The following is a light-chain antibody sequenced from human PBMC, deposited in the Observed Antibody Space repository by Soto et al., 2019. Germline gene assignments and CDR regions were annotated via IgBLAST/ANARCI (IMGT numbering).Light chain of an antibody. Sequence: QSALTQPASMSGSPGQSNTISCTGTSGDVGGYNYVSWYQQHPGKAPKLMIYEVNSRPSGVSNRFSGSKSGNTASLTISGLQTEDEADYYCSSYANNQRLFGGGTKLTVL. J-gene: IGLJ3*02. CDR1: SGDVGGYNY. CDR3: SSYANNQRL. V-gene: IGLV2-14*01. CDR2: EVN.